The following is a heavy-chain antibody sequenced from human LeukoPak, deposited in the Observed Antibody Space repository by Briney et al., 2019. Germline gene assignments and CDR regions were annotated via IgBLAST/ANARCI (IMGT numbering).Heavy chain of an antibody. J-gene: IGHJ4*02. CDR3: ARASRRIYCSSTSWYYFDY. D-gene: IGHD2-2*01. CDR1: GYTFTSYD. V-gene: IGHV1-8*03. CDR2: MNPNSGNT. Sequence: GASVKVSCKASGYTFTSYDINWVRQATGQGLEWMGWMNPNSGNTGYAQKFQGRVTITRNTSISTAYMELSSLRSEDTAVYYCARASRRIYCSSTSWYYFDYWGQGTLVTVSS.